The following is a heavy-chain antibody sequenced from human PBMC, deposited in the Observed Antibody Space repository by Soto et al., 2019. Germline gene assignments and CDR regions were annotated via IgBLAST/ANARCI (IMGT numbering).Heavy chain of an antibody. J-gene: IGHJ4*02. CDR1: GYDFTTYG. Sequence: QVHLVQSGAEVKKPGASVKVSCKGSGYDFTTYGITWVRQAPGQGLEWMAWISAHNGNTDYAQKLQGRVTVTRDTSTSTASMELRGLRSDGTAMYNCARGRYGDYWGQGALVTVSS. V-gene: IGHV1-18*01. CDR3: ARGRYGDY. D-gene: IGHD1-1*01. CDR2: ISAHNGNT.